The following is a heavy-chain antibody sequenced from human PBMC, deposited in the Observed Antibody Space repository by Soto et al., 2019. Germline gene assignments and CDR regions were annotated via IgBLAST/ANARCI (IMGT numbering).Heavy chain of an antibody. D-gene: IGHD6-19*01. Sequence: EVQLVESGGGLVQPGGSLRLYCVGSGFMFDSFAMNWVRQAPGKGLEWVAYINGGSDSIYYAESVKGRFTISRDNARNSLYLQMNSLSDEDTAVYYCAKSGDSAGWGIDFWGQGTLVTV. J-gene: IGHJ4*02. CDR1: GFMFDSFA. CDR2: INGGSDSI. V-gene: IGHV3-48*02. CDR3: AKSGDSAGWGIDF.